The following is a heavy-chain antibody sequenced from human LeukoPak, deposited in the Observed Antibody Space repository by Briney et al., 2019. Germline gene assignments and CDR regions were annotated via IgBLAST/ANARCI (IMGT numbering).Heavy chain of an antibody. CDR3: ARDGGRFSFGFGY. V-gene: IGHV4-59*01. CDR1: GGSISSYY. Sequence: SETLSLTHTVSGGSISSYYWSWIRQPPGKGLEWIGYVFYSGSTNYNPSLKSRVTISVDTSKNQFTLKLSSVTPADTAVYYCARDGGRFSFGFGYWGQGTLVTVSS. D-gene: IGHD5-18*01. J-gene: IGHJ4*02. CDR2: VFYSGST.